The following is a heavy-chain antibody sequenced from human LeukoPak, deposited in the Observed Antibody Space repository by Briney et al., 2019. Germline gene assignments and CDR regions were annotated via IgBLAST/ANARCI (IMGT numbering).Heavy chain of an antibody. V-gene: IGHV1-2*02. CDR2: ISPSSGGT. D-gene: IGHD2-8*01. Sequence: GASVKVSCKAPGYTFTDYYMHWVRQAPGQGLEWMGWISPSSGGTNYAQKFQGRVTMTRDTSTGTAYMELSRLRSDDTAVYYCARDASMLEFDDWGQGTLVTVSS. J-gene: IGHJ4*02. CDR1: GYTFTDYY. CDR3: ARDASMLEFDD.